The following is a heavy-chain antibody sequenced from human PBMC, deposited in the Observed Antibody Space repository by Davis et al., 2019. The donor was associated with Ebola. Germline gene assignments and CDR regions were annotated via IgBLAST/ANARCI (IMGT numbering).Heavy chain of an antibody. CDR3: ARALLWFGELFNYYMDV. D-gene: IGHD3-10*01. Sequence: GESLKISCAASGFTFSTHVMSWVRQPPGKGLEWVSSISSSSSYIYYADSVKGRFTISRDNAKNSLYLQMNSLRAEDTAVYYCARALLWFGELFNYYMDVWGKGTTVTVSS. CDR2: ISSSSSYI. J-gene: IGHJ6*03. V-gene: IGHV3-21*01. CDR1: GFTFSTHV.